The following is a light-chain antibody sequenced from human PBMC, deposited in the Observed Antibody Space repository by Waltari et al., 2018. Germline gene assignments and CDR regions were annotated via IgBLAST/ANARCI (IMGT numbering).Light chain of an antibody. CDR2: AAS. CDR1: QSISSY. Sequence: DIQMTQSPSSLSASVGDRVTITCRASQSISSYLNWYQQKPGKAPKVLIYAASSLQSGAPSRFSGGGSGTDFTLTISSLQPEDFATYYCQQSYSTPKTFGQGTKLEIK. J-gene: IGKJ2*01. V-gene: IGKV1-39*01. CDR3: QQSYSTPKT.